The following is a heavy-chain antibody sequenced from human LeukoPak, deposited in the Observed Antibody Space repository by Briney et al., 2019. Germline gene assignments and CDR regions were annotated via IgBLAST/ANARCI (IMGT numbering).Heavy chain of an antibody. V-gene: IGHV3-7*01. D-gene: IGHD2-2*01. CDR1: GFTFSSYW. CDR3: ASVSVVGAKDY. J-gene: IGHJ4*02. Sequence: PGGSLRLSCAASGFTFSSYWMSWVRQAPGKGLEWVANIKQDGSEKYYVDSVKGRFTISRDNAKNSLYLQMNSLRAEDTAVYYCASVSVVGAKDYWGQGTLVTVSS. CDR2: IKQDGSEK.